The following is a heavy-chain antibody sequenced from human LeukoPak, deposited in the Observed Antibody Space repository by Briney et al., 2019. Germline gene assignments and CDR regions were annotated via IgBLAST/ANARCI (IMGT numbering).Heavy chain of an antibody. CDR1: GYTFTSYG. Sequence: ASVKVSCKASGYTFTSYGISWVRQAPGQGLEWMGWISAYNGNTNYAQKLQGRVTMTTDTSTSTAYMELRSLRSDDTAVYYCVRAWVREWELARTSYDYWGQGTLVTVSS. D-gene: IGHD1-26*01. V-gene: IGHV1-18*01. CDR3: VRAWVREWELARTSYDY. J-gene: IGHJ4*02. CDR2: ISAYNGNT.